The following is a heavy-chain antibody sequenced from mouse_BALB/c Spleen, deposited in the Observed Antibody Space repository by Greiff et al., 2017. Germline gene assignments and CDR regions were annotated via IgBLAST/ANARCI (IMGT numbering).Heavy chain of an antibody. CDR2: IDPYYGGT. V-gene: IGHV1S135*01. Sequence: VQLQQSGPELEKPGASVKISCKASGYSFTDYNMNWVTQSNGKSLEWIGNIDPYYGGTSYNQKFKGKATLTVDKSSSTAYMQLKSLTCEDSADYDGARWDDGSSESWFDYWGQGTPVTVSA. J-gene: IGHJ3*01. CDR1: GYSFTDYN. D-gene: IGHD1-1*01. CDR3: ARWDDGSSESWFDY.